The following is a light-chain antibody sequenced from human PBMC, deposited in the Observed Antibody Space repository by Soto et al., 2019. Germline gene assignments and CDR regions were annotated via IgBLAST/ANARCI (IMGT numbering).Light chain of an antibody. J-gene: IGLJ1*01. V-gene: IGLV2-14*01. CDR1: TTDTGTYNY. CDR2: EVT. CDR3: ASFTTSSTRV. Sequence: QSALTQPASVSGSPGQSITVSCTGSTTDTGTYNYVSWYQQLPGKAPKLIIFEVTNRPSGVSDRFSGSKSGNTASLTISGLQTEDEADYYCASFTTSSTRVFGSGTKVTVL.